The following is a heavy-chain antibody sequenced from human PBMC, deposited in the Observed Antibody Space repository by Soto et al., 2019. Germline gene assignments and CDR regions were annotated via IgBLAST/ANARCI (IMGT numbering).Heavy chain of an antibody. J-gene: IGHJ5*02. Sequence: SETLSLTCTVSGGSVSSGSYYWSRIRQPPGKGLEWIGYIYYSGSTNYNPSLKSRVTISVDTSKNQFSLKLSSVTAADTAVYYCARGTFAYYYGSGSPYNWFDPWGQGTLVTVSS. V-gene: IGHV4-61*01. CDR1: GGSVSSGSYY. CDR2: IYYSGST. CDR3: ARGTFAYYYGSGSPYNWFDP. D-gene: IGHD3-10*01.